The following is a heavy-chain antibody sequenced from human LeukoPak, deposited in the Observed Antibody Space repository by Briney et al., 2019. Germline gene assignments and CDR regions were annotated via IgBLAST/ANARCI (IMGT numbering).Heavy chain of an antibody. Sequence: PSETLSLTCAVYGGSFSGYYWSWIRQPPGKGLEWIGEINHSGSTNYNPSLKSRVTISVDTSKNQFSLKLSSVTAADTAVYYCARAIEMATYAFDIWGQGTMVTVSS. CDR2: INHSGST. CDR3: ARAIEMATYAFDI. V-gene: IGHV4-34*01. CDR1: GGSFSGYY. D-gene: IGHD5-24*01. J-gene: IGHJ3*02.